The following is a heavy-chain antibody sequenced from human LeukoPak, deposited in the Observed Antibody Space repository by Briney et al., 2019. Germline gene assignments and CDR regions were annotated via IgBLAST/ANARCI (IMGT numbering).Heavy chain of an antibody. V-gene: IGHV4-59*08. J-gene: IGHJ4*02. CDR3: ARYALGDFDY. Sequence: SETLSLTCTVSSGSMSSYYWSWIRQPPGKGLEWIGYIHYSGNTHYHPSLKSRVTISVDTSKNQFSLKLSSVTTADTAMYYCARYALGDFDYWGQGTLVTVSS. CDR1: SGSMSSYY. CDR2: IHYSGNT. D-gene: IGHD3-16*01.